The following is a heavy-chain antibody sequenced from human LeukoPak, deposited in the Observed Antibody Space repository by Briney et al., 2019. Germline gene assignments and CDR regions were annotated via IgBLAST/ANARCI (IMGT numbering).Heavy chain of an antibody. CDR1: GVLLSTYY. J-gene: IGHJ6*02. D-gene: IGHD4-17*01. CDR3: ARDDSQTAVSEGMDV. V-gene: IGHV4-59*07. CDR2: IYYTGTN. Sequence: PADTLSLLRSVWGVLLSTYYWRWPPHLPGRARECLGYIYYTGTNNQTPPLRSRVTISVDTFRIPFSLRLSSVTAAETAVYYCARDDSQTAVSEGMDVWGHGTPVIVSS.